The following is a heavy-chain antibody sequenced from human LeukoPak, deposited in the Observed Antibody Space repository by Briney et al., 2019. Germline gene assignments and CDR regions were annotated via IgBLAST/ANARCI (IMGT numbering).Heavy chain of an antibody. V-gene: IGHV3-66*01. CDR1: GFTFDDYT. J-gene: IGHJ4*02. D-gene: IGHD3-22*01. CDR3: ARVSDDSSGYYKRGEDDY. CDR2: IYSGGST. Sequence: PGGSLRLSCAASGFTFDDYTMHWVRQAPGKGLEWVSIIYSGGSTYYADSVKGRFTISRDNSKNTLYLQMNSLRAEDTAAYYRARVSDDSSGYYKRGEDDYWGQGTLVTVSS.